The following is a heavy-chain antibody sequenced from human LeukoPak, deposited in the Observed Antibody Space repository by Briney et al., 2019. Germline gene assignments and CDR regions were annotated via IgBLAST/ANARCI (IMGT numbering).Heavy chain of an antibody. Sequence: ASVKVSCKASGYTLTSYYMHWVRQAPGQGLEWMGIINPSGGSTSYAQKFQGRVTMTRDTSTSTVYMELSSLRSEDTAVYYCARYAPRSSAFFLRKGYFDYWGQGTLVTVSS. CDR1: GYTLTSYY. D-gene: IGHD6-19*01. J-gene: IGHJ4*02. V-gene: IGHV1-46*01. CDR2: INPSGGST. CDR3: ARYAPRSSAFFLRKGYFDY.